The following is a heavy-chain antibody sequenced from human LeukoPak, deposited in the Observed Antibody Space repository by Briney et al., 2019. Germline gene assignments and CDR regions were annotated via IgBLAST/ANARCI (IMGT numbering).Heavy chain of an antibody. CDR1: GGSISSYY. CDR2: IYYSGST. Sequence: SETLSLTCTFSGGSISSYYWSWIRQPPGKGLEWIGYIYYSGSTNYNPSLKSRVTISVDTSKNQFSLKLSSVTAADTAVYYCARGVYYYYYYMDVWGKGTTVTVSS. CDR3: ARGVYYYYYYMDV. V-gene: IGHV4-59*01. J-gene: IGHJ6*03. D-gene: IGHD2-8*01.